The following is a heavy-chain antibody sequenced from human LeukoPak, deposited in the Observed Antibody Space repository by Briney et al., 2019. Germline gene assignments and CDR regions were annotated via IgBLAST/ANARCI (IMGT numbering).Heavy chain of an antibody. Sequence: GGSLRLSCAASGFSFDDYAMNWVRQAPGKGLEWVSAISGSGGSTYYADSVKGRFTISRDNSKNTLYLQMNSLRAEDTAVYYCAKDLRVGASSLGYWGQGTLVTVSS. J-gene: IGHJ4*02. CDR1: GFSFDDYA. CDR3: AKDLRVGASSLGY. CDR2: ISGSGGST. D-gene: IGHD1-26*01. V-gene: IGHV3-23*01.